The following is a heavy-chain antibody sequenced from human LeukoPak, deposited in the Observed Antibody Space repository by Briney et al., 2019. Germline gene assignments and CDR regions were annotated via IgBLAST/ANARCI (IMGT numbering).Heavy chain of an antibody. CDR1: GYTLTGYY. V-gene: IGHV1-2*06. J-gene: IGHJ3*02. D-gene: IGHD3-10*01. CDR2: INPNSGGT. CDR3: ARDARDYGSGRRGAFDI. Sequence: GASVKVSCKASGYTLTGYYMHWVRQAPGQGLEWMGRINPNSGGTNYAQKFQGRVTMTRDTSISTAYMELSRLRSDDTAVYYCARDARDYGSGRRGAFDIWGQGTMVTVSS.